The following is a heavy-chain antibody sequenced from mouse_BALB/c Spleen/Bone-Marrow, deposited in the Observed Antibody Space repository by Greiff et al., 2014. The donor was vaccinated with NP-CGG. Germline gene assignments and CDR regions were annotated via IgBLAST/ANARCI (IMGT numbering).Heavy chain of an antibody. CDR2: IWADGST. J-gene: IGHJ4*01. Sequence: VQVVESGPGLVAPSQSLSITCTVSGFSLTNYGVHWVRQPPGKGLEWLGVIWADGSTNYNSALVSRLSISKDNSKSQVFFKMNSLQTDDTAMYYCARITTATGAMDYWGQGTSVTVSS. CDR1: GFSLTNYG. CDR3: ARITTATGAMDY. D-gene: IGHD1-2*01. V-gene: IGHV2-9*02.